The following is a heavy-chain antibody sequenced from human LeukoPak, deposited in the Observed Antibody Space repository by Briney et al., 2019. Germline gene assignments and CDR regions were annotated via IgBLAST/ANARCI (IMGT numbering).Heavy chain of an antibody. D-gene: IGHD3-22*01. J-gene: IGHJ4*02. CDR3: ATYRRGYHDSSESYYFDY. CDR1: GFTFSRFA. CDR2: NSGSGDST. Sequence: GGSLRLSCAASGFTFSRFAMSWVRQAPGKGLEWVSGNSGSGDSTYYADSVKGRFTISRDNSKNTLYLQMNGLRAEDTAVYYCATYRRGYHDSSESYYFDYWGQGTLVTVSS. V-gene: IGHV3-23*01.